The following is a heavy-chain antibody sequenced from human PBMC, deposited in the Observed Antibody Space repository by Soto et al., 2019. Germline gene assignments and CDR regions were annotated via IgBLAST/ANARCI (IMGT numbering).Heavy chain of an antibody. V-gene: IGHV4-4*02. Sequence: TSETLSLTCAVSGDSIRTSNWWTWVRQPPGKGLEWIGEIHHSGSTTYNPSLKSRVTISVDKSKNQFSLKLNSVTAADTAVYYCARVRVTAAAGAVHSFDYWGQGTLVTVSS. CDR2: IHHSGST. CDR3: ARVRVTAAAGAVHSFDY. D-gene: IGHD6-13*01. J-gene: IGHJ4*02. CDR1: GDSIRTSNW.